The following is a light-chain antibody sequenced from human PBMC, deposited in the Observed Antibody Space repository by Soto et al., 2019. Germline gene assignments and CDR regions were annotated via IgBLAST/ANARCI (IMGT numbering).Light chain of an antibody. V-gene: IGKV1-5*03. CDR1: QSISIW. Sequence: DIQMTQSPSSLSASVGDRVTITCRASQSISIWLAWYQQKPGRAPKFLIYKASDLENGVPSRFSGSGSGTEFALTISSLQPDDFATYYCQQYDSYPLTFGGGTKV. CDR3: QQYDSYPLT. J-gene: IGKJ4*01. CDR2: KAS.